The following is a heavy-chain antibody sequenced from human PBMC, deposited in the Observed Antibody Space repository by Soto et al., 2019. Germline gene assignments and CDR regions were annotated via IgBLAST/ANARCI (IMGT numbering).Heavy chain of an antibody. CDR1: GGSIRSEDHY. CDR2: LYYSGAT. Sequence: SETLSLTCTISGGSIRSEDHYWSWVRQSPGKGLEWIGHLYYSGATYRNEALERRVTISLDMSKKQFSLKLTSVTAADTAVYYCARAEYSSLSVDEFGMWGQGTLVTVSS. J-gene: IGHJ3*01. D-gene: IGHD6-6*01. CDR3: ARAEYSSLSVDEFGM. V-gene: IGHV4-30-4*01.